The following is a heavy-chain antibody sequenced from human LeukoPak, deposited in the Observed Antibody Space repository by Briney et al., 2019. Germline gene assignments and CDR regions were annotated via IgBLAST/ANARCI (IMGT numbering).Heavy chain of an antibody. CDR2: IYSGGST. CDR1: GFTVSSNY. V-gene: IGHV3-66*02. Sequence: PGGSLRLSCAASGFTVSSNYMSWVRQAPGKELEWVSVIYSGGSTYYADSVKGRFTISRDNSKNTLHLQMNSLRAEDTAVYYCARDGGGNYYDSSGYYFYWGQGTLVTVSS. CDR3: ARDGGGNYYDSSGYYFY. D-gene: IGHD3-22*01. J-gene: IGHJ4*02.